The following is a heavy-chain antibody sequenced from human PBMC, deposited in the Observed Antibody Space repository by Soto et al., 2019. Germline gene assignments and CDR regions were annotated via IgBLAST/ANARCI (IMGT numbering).Heavy chain of an antibody. CDR2: INGGNGDT. D-gene: IGHD3-22*01. Sequence: ASVKVSCKASGNTFTKYAIHWVRRAPGQRLEWMGWINGGNGDTRYSQKFHGRVTITRDTSASTAYMELSSLRSEDTALYYCSTTCDSSSYYSPACTEYFHHWGQGTLVTVSS. CDR3: STTCDSSSYYSPACTEYFHH. CDR1: GNTFTKYA. V-gene: IGHV1-3*01. J-gene: IGHJ1*01.